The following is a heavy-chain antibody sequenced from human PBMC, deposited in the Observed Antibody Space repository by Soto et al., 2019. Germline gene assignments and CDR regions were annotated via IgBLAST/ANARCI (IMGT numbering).Heavy chain of an antibody. J-gene: IGHJ5*02. CDR3: AGSRYYYDSSGYSYWFDP. CDR2: IYYAGST. Sequence: PSETLSLTCTVSGGSMISYYWSWIRQPPGRGLEWIGFIYYAGSTKYNPSLNSRVTISVDTSKNQFSLTLTSVTAADTAVYYCAGSRYYYDSSGYSYWFDPWGQGTLVTVSS. D-gene: IGHD3-22*01. CDR1: GGSMISYY. V-gene: IGHV4-59*08.